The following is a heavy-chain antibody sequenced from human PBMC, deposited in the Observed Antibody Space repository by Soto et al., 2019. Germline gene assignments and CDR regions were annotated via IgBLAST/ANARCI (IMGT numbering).Heavy chain of an antibody. CDR1: GFTFSSYA. CDR2: ISGSGGNT. J-gene: IGHJ6*04. CDR3: AKSVQADLSRISGWMDV. V-gene: IGHV3-23*01. D-gene: IGHD6-25*01. Sequence: GGSLRLSCAASGFTFSSYAMSWVRQAPGKGLEWVSAISGSGGNTYYADSVKGRFTISRDNSKNTLYLQMNSLRAEDTAVYYCAKSVQADLSRISGWMDVWGKGTTVTVSS.